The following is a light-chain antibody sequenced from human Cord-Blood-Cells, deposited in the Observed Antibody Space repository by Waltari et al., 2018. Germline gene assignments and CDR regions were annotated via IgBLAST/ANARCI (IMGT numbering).Light chain of an antibody. CDR1: QDISNY. V-gene: IGKV1-33*01. CDR2: DAS. J-gene: IGKJ5*01. CDR3: QQYDKLP. Sequence: DIHMTQSPFSLSASVGDRVTITCQASQDISNYLNWYQQKPGKAPKLLIYDASNLETGVPSSFSGSGSGTDFTFTISSLQPEDIATYYCQQYDKLPFGQGTRLEIK.